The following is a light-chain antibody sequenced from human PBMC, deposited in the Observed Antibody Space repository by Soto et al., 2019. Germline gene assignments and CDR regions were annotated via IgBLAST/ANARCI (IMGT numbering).Light chain of an antibody. CDR3: QHYNSYGT. CDR1: QGILTY. CDR2: AAS. Sequence: DIQMTQSPSSLSASVGDRVTITLRASQGILTYLAWYQQKPGQVPELLIQAASTLQPGVPSRFSGSGSGTEFTLTISSVQPDDFASYYCQHYNSYGTFGQGTKVDIK. V-gene: IGKV1-27*01. J-gene: IGKJ1*01.